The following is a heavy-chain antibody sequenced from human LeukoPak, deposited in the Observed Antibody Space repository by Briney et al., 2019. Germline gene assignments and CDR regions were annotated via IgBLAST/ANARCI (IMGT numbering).Heavy chain of an antibody. CDR2: IIPIFGTA. Sequence: GASVKVSCKASGGTFSSYAISWVRQAPGQGLEWMGGIIPIFGTANYAQKFQGRVTITADESTSTAYMELSSLRSEDTAVYYCARGGSSKEAGNYAFDIWGQGTMVTVSS. V-gene: IGHV1-69*13. CDR3: ARGGSSKEAGNYAFDI. D-gene: IGHD6-13*01. CDR1: GGTFSSYA. J-gene: IGHJ3*02.